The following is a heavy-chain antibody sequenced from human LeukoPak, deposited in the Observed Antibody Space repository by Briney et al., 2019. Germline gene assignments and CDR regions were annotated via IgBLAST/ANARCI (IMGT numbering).Heavy chain of an antibody. J-gene: IGHJ4*02. Sequence: GGSLRLSCAASGFNFRSFGFHWVRQAPGQGLEWLAIVSFETNDKYYADSVKGRFTISGDESKNTLYLQMNSLRSDDTAIYYCARDPLRRGTSYLDNWGQGTLVTVAS. CDR2: VSFETNDK. CDR1: GFNFRSFG. CDR3: ARDPLRRGTSYLDN. V-gene: IGHV3-30*03. D-gene: IGHD1-26*01.